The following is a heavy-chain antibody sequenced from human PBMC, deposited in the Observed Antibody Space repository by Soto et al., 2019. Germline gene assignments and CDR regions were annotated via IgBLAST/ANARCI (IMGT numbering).Heavy chain of an antibody. CDR1: GVTFSSYW. CDR3: ARDPSVVVVAATPYYYYGMDV. D-gene: IGHD2-15*01. J-gene: IGHJ6*02. Sequence: PGGSLRLSCAASGVTFSSYWMIWVRQAPGKGLEWVANIKQDGSEKYYVDSVKGRFTISRDNAKNSLYLQMNSLRAEDTAVYYCARDPSVVVVAATPYYYYGMDVWGQGTTVTVSS. CDR2: IKQDGSEK. V-gene: IGHV3-7*01.